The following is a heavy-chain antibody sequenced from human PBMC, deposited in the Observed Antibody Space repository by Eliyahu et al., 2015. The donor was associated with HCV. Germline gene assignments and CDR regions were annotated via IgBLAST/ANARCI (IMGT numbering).Heavy chain of an antibody. V-gene: IGHV3-15*01. CDR1: GXTFSXAW. CDR2: IKSKTDGGTT. D-gene: IGHD3-10*01. J-gene: IGHJ6*03. CDR3: TTGAPGGFDYYLDV. Sequence: EVQLVESGGGLVXPGGSLRLSGAASGXTFSXAWMSWVRQAPGKGVEWIGRIKSKTDGGTTDYAAPVKGRFTISRDDSKSTLYLQMNSLKTEDTAVYYCTTGAPGGFDYYLDVWGQGTTVTVSS.